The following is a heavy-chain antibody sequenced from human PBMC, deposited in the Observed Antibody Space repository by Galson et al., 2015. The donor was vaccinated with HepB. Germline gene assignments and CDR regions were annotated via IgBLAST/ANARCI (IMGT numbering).Heavy chain of an antibody. CDR2: INPNSGGT. CDR1: GYTFTGYY. D-gene: IGHD3-22*01. CDR3: ARGGGYYDSSGPYFDY. J-gene: IGHJ4*02. Sequence: SVKVSCKASGYTFTGYYMHWVRQAPGQGLEWMGWINPNSGGTNYAQKFQGWVTMTRDTSISTAYMELSRLRSDDTAVYYCARGGGYYDSSGPYFDYWGQGTLVTVSS. V-gene: IGHV1-2*04.